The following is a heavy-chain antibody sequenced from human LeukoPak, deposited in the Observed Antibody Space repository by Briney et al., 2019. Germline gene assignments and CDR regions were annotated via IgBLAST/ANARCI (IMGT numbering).Heavy chain of an antibody. V-gene: IGHV4-34*01. CDR3: ARGYDCSSSSCYSLFDL. D-gene: IGHD2-15*01. Sequence: PSETLSLTCAAYDGSFSGYYWSWIRQPSGKGLEWIGEINDSGSTNYNPSLKSRFTISVDTSKNQFSLKLSFVTAADTAVYYCARGYDCSSSSCYSLFDLWGQGTLVTVSS. J-gene: IGHJ4*02. CDR2: INDSGST. CDR1: DGSFSGYY.